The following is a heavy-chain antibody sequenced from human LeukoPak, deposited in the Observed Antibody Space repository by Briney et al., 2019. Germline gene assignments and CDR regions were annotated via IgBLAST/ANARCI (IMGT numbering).Heavy chain of an antibody. J-gene: IGHJ4*02. D-gene: IGHD5-24*01. CDR2: IGISGVST. Sequence: PGRSLRLSCAASGFTFSSYGMHWVRQAPGKGLEYVSAIGISGVSTYYADSVKGRFTISRDNSKNTLYLQMSTLRAEDTAVYHCVEGQMDYWGQGTLVTVSS. CDR3: VEGQMDY. CDR1: GFTFSSYG. V-gene: IGHV3-64D*06.